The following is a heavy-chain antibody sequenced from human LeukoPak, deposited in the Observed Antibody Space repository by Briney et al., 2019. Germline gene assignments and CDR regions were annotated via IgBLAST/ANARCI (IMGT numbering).Heavy chain of an antibody. CDR1: GFTFSNSP. Sequence: LRLSCAVSGFTFSNSPMSWVRQAPGKGLEWVSAITGSGGGTYYADSVKGRFTISRDNSKNTLYLQMNSLRAEDTSVYYCARDGQYGDYWYYYMDGAGKETTDTVS. CDR2: ITGSGGGT. CDR3: ARDGQYGDYWYYYMDG. V-gene: IGHV3-23*01. D-gene: IGHD4/OR15-4a*01. J-gene: IGHJ6*03.